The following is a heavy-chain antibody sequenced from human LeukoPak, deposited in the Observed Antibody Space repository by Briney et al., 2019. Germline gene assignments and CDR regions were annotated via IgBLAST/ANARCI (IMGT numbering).Heavy chain of an antibody. CDR3: ARTTEGRYSYGYFYYYYMDV. CDR2: IYYSGST. D-gene: IGHD5-18*01. V-gene: IGHV4-59*01. J-gene: IGHJ6*03. CDR1: GGSISSYY. Sequence: SETLSLTCTVSGGSISSYYWSWIRQPPGKGLEWIGYIYYSGSTNYNPSLKRRVTISVDTSKNQFSLTLSSVTAAATAVYYCARTTEGRYSYGYFYYYYMDVWGKGTTVTISS.